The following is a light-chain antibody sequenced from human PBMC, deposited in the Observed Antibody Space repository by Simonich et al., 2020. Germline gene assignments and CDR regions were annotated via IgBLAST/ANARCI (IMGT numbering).Light chain of an antibody. J-gene: IGLJ3*02. CDR3: SSYAGSNNFEV. CDR1: SSDVGGYNN. CDR2: EVS. V-gene: IGLV2-8*01. Sequence: QSALTQPPSASGSPGQSVTISCTGTSSDVGGYNNVSWYQQHPGKAPKLMIYEVSKRPSGVPDRFSGSKSGNTASLTVSGLQAEDEADYYCSSYAGSNNFEVFGGGTKLTVL.